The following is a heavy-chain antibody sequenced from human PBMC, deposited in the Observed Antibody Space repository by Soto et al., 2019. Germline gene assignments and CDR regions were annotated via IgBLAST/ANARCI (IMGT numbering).Heavy chain of an antibody. V-gene: IGHV1-58*01. CDR3: AADRPSIPLYYCYGMDV. CDR1: GITFASSA. D-gene: IGHD6-6*01. J-gene: IGHJ6*02. CDR2: IVVGSGNT. Sequence: ASVKVSCKASGITFASSAVQWGRQARGQRLEWIGWIVVGSGNTNYAQKFQERVTITRDMSTSTAYMELSSLRSEDTAVYYCAADRPSIPLYYCYGMDVWGQRTTVTVSS.